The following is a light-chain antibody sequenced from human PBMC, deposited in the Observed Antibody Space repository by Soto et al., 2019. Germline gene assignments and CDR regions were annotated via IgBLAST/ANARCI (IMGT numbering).Light chain of an antibody. CDR2: AAS. CDR3: QKYNSAPHT. Sequence: DIQMTQSPSSLSASVGDRVTITCRASQGISKYLAWYQQKPGKVPKLLIYAASTLQSGVPSRFSGSGSGTDFTLTISSLHPEDVATYYCQKYNSAPHTFGGGTKVEIK. V-gene: IGKV1-27*01. J-gene: IGKJ4*01. CDR1: QGISKY.